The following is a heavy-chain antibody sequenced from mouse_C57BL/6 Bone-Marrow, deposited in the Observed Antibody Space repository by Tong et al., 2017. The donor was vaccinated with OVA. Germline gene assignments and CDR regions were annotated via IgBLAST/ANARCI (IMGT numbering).Heavy chain of an antibody. V-gene: IGHV1-9*01. Sequence: VQLQESGAELMKPGASVKLSCKATGYTFTGYWIEWVKQRPGHGLEWIGEIYPRSGNTYYNEKFKGKATLTADKSSSTAYMELRSLTSEDSAVYFCARARWLLHAMDYWGQGTSVTVSS. CDR1: GYTFTGYW. D-gene: IGHD2-3*01. CDR3: ARARWLLHAMDY. J-gene: IGHJ4*01. CDR2: IYPRSGNT.